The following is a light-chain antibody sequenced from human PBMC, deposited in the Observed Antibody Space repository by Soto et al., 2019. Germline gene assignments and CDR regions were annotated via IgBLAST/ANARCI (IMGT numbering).Light chain of an antibody. CDR2: DAL. Sequence: DIQMTQSPSTLSASVGDRVTITCRASQSISSRLAWYQKKPGKAPKLLIYDALNLESGVPSRFSGSGSGTEFTLSIGSLQPDDFATYYCQQYDNLPLTFGGGTKVEIK. J-gene: IGKJ4*01. CDR1: QSISSR. CDR3: QQYDNLPLT. V-gene: IGKV1-5*01.